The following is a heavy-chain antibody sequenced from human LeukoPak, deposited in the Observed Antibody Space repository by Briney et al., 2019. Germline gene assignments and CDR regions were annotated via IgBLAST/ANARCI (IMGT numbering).Heavy chain of an antibody. CDR2: IIPILGIA. CDR1: GYTLTELS. J-gene: IGHJ3*02. Sequence: GASVKVSCKVSGYTLTELSMHWVRQAPGQGLEWMGRIIPILGIANYAQKFQGRVTITADKSTSTAYMELSSLRSEDTAVYYCASSIDIVVVVAADVYAFDIWGQGTMVTVSS. V-gene: IGHV1-69*02. D-gene: IGHD2-15*01. CDR3: ASSIDIVVVVAADVYAFDI.